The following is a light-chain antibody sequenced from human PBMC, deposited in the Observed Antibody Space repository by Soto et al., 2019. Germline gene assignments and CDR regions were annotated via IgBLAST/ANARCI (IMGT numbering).Light chain of an antibody. CDR3: VSFAGGTYV. CDR1: SSDVGAYIL. CDR2: DVN. J-gene: IGLJ1*01. Sequence: QSVLTQPPSASGSPGQSVTISCTGTSSDVGAYILVSWYQQHPGKAPKLMVYDVNRRPPGVPDRFFGSKSGNTASLTVSGLHAEDEDDYYCVSFAGGTYVFGTGTKVTV. V-gene: IGLV2-8*01.